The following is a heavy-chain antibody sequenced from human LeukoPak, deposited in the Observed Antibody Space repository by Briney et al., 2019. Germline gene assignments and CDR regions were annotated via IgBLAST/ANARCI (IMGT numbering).Heavy chain of an antibody. CDR2: ISGSGGST. J-gene: IGHJ4*02. CDR3: AKASSSSLPPFDY. V-gene: IGHV3-23*01. Sequence: GGSLRLSCAASGLTFSGYAMSWVRQAPGQGLEWVSAISGSGGSTYYADSVKGRFTISRDNSKNTLYLQMNSLRAENTAVYYCAKASSSSLPPFDYWGQGTLVTVSS. CDR1: GLTFSGYA. D-gene: IGHD6-6*01.